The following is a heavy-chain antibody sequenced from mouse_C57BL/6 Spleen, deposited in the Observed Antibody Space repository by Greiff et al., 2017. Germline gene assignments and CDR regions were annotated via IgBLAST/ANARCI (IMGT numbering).Heavy chain of an antibody. CDR1: GYAFSSSW. D-gene: IGHD1-1*01. CDR2: IYPGDGDT. Sequence: VQLQQSGPELVKPGASVKISCKASGYAFSSSWMNWVKQRPGKGLEWIGRIYPGDGDTNYNGKFKGKATLTADKSSSTAYMQLSSLTSEDSAVYFCARDGSIYYYGSSWYFDVWGTGTTVTVSS. V-gene: IGHV1-82*01. J-gene: IGHJ1*03. CDR3: ARDGSIYYYGSSWYFDV.